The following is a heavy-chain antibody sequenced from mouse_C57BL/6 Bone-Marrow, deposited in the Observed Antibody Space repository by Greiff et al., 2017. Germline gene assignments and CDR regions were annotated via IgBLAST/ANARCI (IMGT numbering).Heavy chain of an antibody. Sequence: DVQLQESEGGLVQPGSSMKLSCTASGFTFSDYYMAWVRQVPEKGLEWVANINYDGSSTYYLDSLKSRFIISRDNAKNILYLQMSSLKSEDTATYDCARDHGYPYYFDYWGQGTTLTVSS. CDR3: ARDHGYPYYFDY. J-gene: IGHJ2*01. CDR1: GFTFSDYY. CDR2: INYDGSST. D-gene: IGHD2-2*01. V-gene: IGHV5-16*01.